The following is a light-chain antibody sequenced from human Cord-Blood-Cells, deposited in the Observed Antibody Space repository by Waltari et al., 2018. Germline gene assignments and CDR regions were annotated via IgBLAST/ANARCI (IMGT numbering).Light chain of an antibody. V-gene: IGKV4-1*01. J-gene: IGKJ2*01. CDR3: QQYYSTPLT. CDR2: WAS. CDR1: QSVLYSSNNKNY. Sequence: DIVMTQSPDSLAVSLGERATIQCKSSQSVLYSSNNKNYLAWYQQKPGQPPKLLIYWASTRESGVPDRFSGSGSGTDFTLTISSLQAEDVAVYYCQQYYSTPLTFGQGTKLEIK.